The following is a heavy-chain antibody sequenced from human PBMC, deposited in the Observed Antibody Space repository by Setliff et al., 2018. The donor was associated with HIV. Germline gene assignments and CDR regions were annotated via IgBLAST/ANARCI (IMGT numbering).Heavy chain of an antibody. CDR1: GASFTSARYY. D-gene: IGHD3-22*01. Sequence: ASETLSLTCSVSGASFTSARYYWTWIRQHPGHPGKGLEWIGYVHNSGTAYSTPSLRSRVDISLDTSNSQFSLNLRAVTAADTAVYYCARGTNDYDSSGYYETRLDYWGQGTLVTVSS. CDR3: ARGTNDYDSSGYYETRLDY. J-gene: IGHJ4*02. V-gene: IGHV4-31*03. CDR2: VHNSGTA.